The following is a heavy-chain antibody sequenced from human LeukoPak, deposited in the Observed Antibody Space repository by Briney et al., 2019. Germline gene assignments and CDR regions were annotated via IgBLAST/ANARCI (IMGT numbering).Heavy chain of an antibody. CDR2: MSPNSGNT. J-gene: IGHJ6*03. V-gene: IGHV1-8*01. CDR3: ARVVGAAYYYYYYYMDV. Sequence: ASVKVSCKASGYTFTSYDINWVRQATGQGLEWMGWMSPNSGNTGYAQKCQGRVTITRNTSISTAYMELSSLRSEDTAVYDCARVVGAAYYYYYYYMDVWGKGTTVTVSS. CDR1: GYTFTSYD. D-gene: IGHD2-15*01.